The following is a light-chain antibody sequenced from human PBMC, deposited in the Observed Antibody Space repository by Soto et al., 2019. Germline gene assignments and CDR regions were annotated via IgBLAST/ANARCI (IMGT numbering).Light chain of an antibody. J-gene: IGKJ3*01. CDR3: QPRSYWPPFT. V-gene: IGKV3-11*01. CDR2: DAS. Sequence: EIVLTQSPATLSLSPGERASLSCRASQSVSSYLAWYQQKPGKVPRLLIYDASTGATGLPARFSGSGSGTDFTLTTTTPVPKDFAVYYCQPRSYWPPFTFGPGTKVDI. CDR1: QSVSSY.